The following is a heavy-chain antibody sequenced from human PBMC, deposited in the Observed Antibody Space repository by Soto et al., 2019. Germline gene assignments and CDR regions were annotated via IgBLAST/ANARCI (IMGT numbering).Heavy chain of an antibody. CDR1: GGSIRSGNYY. J-gene: IGHJ4*02. CDR3: ARAPRGNYGYPSYFDY. Sequence: SETLSLTCTVSGGSIRSGNYYWSWIRQPPGKGLEWIGYIYYSGSTNYNPSLKSRVTISVDTSKNQFSLKLSSVTAADTAVYYCARAPRGNYGYPSYFDYWGQGTLVTVSS. V-gene: IGHV4-61*01. D-gene: IGHD3-10*01. CDR2: IYYSGST.